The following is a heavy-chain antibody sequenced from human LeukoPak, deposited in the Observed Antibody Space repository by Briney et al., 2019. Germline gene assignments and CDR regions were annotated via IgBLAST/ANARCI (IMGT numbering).Heavy chain of an antibody. CDR1: GFTVSSNY. Sequence: PGGSLRLSCAASGFTVSSNYMSWVRQPPGKGLEWLSVISDSGGTTFYADSVKGRFTISRDNSKNTLYLQMNSLRAEDTAVYYCAKEASGYGYYFDYWGQGTLVTVSS. CDR2: ISDSGGTT. CDR3: AKEASGYGYYFDY. J-gene: IGHJ4*02. D-gene: IGHD3-10*01. V-gene: IGHV3-23*01.